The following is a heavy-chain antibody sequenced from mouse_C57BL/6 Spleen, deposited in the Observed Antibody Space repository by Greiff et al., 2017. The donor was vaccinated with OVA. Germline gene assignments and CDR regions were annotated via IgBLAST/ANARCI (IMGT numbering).Heavy chain of an antibody. CDR1: GYTFTSYW. CDR2: IHPNSGST. J-gene: IGHJ2*01. D-gene: IGHD1-1*01. V-gene: IGHV1-64*01. CDR3: ARGITTVVVPFDY. Sequence: QVHVKQSGAELVKPGASVKLSCKASGYTFTSYWMHWVKQRPGQGLEWIGMIHPNSGSTNYNEKFKSKATLTVDKSSSTAYMQLSSLTSEDSAVYYCARGITTVVVPFDYWGQGTTLTVSS.